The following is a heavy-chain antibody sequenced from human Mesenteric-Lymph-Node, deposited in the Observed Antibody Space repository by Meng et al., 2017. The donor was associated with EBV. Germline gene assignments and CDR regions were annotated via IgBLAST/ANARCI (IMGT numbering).Heavy chain of an antibody. CDR1: GGSSSGDY. J-gene: IGHJ5*02. Sequence: VPAQKWGAKLLKLSETLSLTGGVYGGSSSGDYWSWIRQPPGKGLEWIGEISHSGGTTYNPSLKSRVTISVDTSKNQFSLKLSSVTAADTAVYYCATHGSGSYSWFDPWGQGTLVTVSS. CDR2: ISHSGGT. V-gene: IGHV4-34*01. D-gene: IGHD3-10*01. CDR3: ATHGSGSYSWFDP.